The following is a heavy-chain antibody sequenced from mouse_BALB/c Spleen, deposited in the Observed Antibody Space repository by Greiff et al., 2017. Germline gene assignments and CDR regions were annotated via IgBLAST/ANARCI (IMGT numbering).Heavy chain of an antibody. Sequence: QVQLLQSGADLAKPGASVTMSCKASGYTFTSYWMHWVKQRPGQGLEWIGYINPSTGYTEYIQKFKDNATLTADKSSSTAYMQLSSLTSDDSAVYYCERSGTTVVATGDYWGQGTTLTVSS. CDR2: INPSTGYT. J-gene: IGHJ2*01. D-gene: IGHD1-1*01. V-gene: IGHV1-7*01. CDR1: GYTFTSYW. CDR3: ERSGTTVVATGDY.